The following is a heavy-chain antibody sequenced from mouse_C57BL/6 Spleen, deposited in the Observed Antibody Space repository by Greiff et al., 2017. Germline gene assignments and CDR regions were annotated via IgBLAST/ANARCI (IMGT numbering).Heavy chain of an antibody. CDR1: GYAFSSYW. CDR3: ASGRDWYFDV. D-gene: IGHD3-1*01. CDR2: IYPGDGDT. V-gene: IGHV1-80*01. Sequence: QVQLKQSGAELVKPGASVKISCKASGYAFSSYWMNWVKQRPGTGLEWIGQIYPGDGDTNYNGKFKGKATLTADKASSTAYMQLSSLTSEDSAVYFGASGRDWYFDVWGTGTTVTVSS. J-gene: IGHJ1*03.